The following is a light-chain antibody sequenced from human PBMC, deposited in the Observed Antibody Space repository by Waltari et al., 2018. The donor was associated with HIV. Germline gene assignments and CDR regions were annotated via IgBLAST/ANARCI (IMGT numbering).Light chain of an antibody. V-gene: IGLV1-40*01. Sequence: QSVLTQPPSVSGPPGQRVTISCTGSSSPIGAGYAVHWYQQLPGTAPKLLIYGNGNRPSGVPDRFSGSKSGTSASLAITGLLAEDEADYYCQSYDSSLSVWVFGGGTKLTVL. CDR3: QSYDSSLSVWV. CDR1: SSPIGAGYA. J-gene: IGLJ3*02. CDR2: GNG.